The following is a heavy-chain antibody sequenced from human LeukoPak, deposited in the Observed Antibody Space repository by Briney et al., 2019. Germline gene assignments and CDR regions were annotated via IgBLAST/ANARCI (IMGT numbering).Heavy chain of an antibody. Sequence: GGSLRPSCAASGFTFSNYWMSWVRQAPGKGLEWVANIKQDGSEKYYVDSVKGRFAFSRDNAKNSLFLQMNSLRAEDTAVYYCTSLGNYGSGSFSFNYWGQGTLVTVSS. V-gene: IGHV3-7*05. CDR1: GFTFSNYW. D-gene: IGHD3-10*01. J-gene: IGHJ4*02. CDR3: TSLGNYGSGSFSFNY. CDR2: IKQDGSEK.